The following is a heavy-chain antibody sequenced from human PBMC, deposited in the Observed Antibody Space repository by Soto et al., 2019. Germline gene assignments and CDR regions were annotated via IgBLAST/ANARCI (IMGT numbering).Heavy chain of an antibody. CDR1: GDSLKNHY. Sequence: QVQLQESGPGLVKPSETLSLTCSVSGDSLKNHYWAWIRHSPGKGLEWIGNIYDSGSTNYSPALKSRVSMSVDTSKNLFSLKMNSVTAADTAVYYYARSSMVPVDYFDFWGQGTVVTVSS. V-gene: IGHV4-59*11. CDR2: IYDSGST. J-gene: IGHJ4*02. D-gene: IGHD3-10*01. CDR3: ARSSMVPVDYFDF.